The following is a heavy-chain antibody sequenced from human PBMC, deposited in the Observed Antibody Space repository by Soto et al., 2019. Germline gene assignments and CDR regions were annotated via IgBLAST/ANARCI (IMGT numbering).Heavy chain of an antibody. CDR1: GLTFSSST. CDR2: ISSDSDI. CDR3: AREYTAWPLAYGLDV. D-gene: IGHD2-2*02. J-gene: IGHJ6*02. V-gene: IGHV3-21*01. Sequence: GGSLRLSCAASGLTFSSSTMNWVRQAPGKGLEWVSSISSDSDIYYADSVKGRFTISRDNAKNSVSLQMNSLRAEDTAVYYCAREYTAWPLAYGLDVWGQGTTVTVSS.